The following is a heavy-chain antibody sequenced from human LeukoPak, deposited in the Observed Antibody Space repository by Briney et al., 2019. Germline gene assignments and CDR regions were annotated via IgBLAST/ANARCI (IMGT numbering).Heavy chain of an antibody. CDR3: ARDGGPNKYYFDY. J-gene: IGHJ4*02. D-gene: IGHD1/OR15-1a*01. CDR1: GYTFTSYA. Sequence: ASAKVSCKASGYTFTSYAMHWVRQAPGQRLEWMGWINAGNGNTKYSQKFQGRVTITRDTSASTAYMELSSLRSEDMAVYYCARDGGPNKYYFDYWGQGTLVTVSS. CDR2: INAGNGNT. V-gene: IGHV1-3*01.